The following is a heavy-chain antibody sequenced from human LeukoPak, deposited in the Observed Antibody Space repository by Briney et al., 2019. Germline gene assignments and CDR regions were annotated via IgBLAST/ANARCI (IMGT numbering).Heavy chain of an antibody. CDR3: AKDHESDGYPCLDH. J-gene: IGHJ4*02. Sequence: GGSLRLSCAASGFTFSSYWMSWVRQAPGKGLEWVANIKKDGSEKYYVDSVKGRFTISRDNAKNSLYLQMNSLRAEDTAVYYCAKDHESDGYPCLDHWGLGTLVTVSS. CDR2: IKKDGSEK. V-gene: IGHV3-7*03. CDR1: GFTFSSYW. D-gene: IGHD3-22*01.